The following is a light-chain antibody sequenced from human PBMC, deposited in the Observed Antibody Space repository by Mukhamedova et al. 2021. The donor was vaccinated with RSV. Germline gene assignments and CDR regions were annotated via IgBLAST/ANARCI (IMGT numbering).Light chain of an antibody. V-gene: IGKV1-16*01. CDR1: EPINKY. Sequence: DPVTITCRASEPINKYVAWFQQIPGKAPKSLIYVTSRLQSGVPSRFSGSGSGTDFTLTISSLQAEDFATYYCQQYTTYPITF. CDR2: VTS. J-gene: IGKJ5*01. CDR3: QQYTTYPIT.